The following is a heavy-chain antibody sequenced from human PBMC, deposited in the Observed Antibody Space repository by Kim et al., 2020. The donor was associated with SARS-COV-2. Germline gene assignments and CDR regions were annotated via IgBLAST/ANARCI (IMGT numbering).Heavy chain of an antibody. CDR2: IKQEGNQK. V-gene: IGHV3-7*01. Sequence: GGSLRLSCAASGFTFSSYWMTWVRQAPGKGLEWVANIKQEGNQKYYVDSVKGRFTISRDNAKNSLYLQMNSLRAEDTAVNYCARDGDLYSSGKDAFDIWG. CDR1: GFTFSSYW. J-gene: IGHJ3*02. D-gene: IGHD6-19*01. CDR3: ARDGDLYSSGKDAFDI.